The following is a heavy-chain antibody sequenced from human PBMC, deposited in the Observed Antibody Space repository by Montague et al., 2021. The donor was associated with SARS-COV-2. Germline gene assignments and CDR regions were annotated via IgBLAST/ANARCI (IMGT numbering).Heavy chain of an antibody. CDR2: ISSSVSTI. V-gene: IGHV3-48*03. D-gene: IGHD3-3*01. CDR1: GFTFSSYE. J-gene: IGHJ6*02. CDR3: ARGGTYYDFWSGYRNYYYGMDV. Sequence: SLRLSCAASGFTFSSYEMNWVRQAPGKGLEWVSYISSSVSTIYXXXSXXXRFXISRDNAKNSLYLQMNSLRAEDTAVYYCARGGTYYDFWSGYRNYYYGMDVWGQGTTVTVSS.